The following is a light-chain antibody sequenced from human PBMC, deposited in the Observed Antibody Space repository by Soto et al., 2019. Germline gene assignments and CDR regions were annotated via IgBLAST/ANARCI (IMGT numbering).Light chain of an antibody. CDR3: NSYTSTSTSYV. CDR2: DVS. CDR1: SSDVGGYNY. Sequence: QSALTQPASVSGSPGQSITISCTGTSSDVGGYNYVSWYQHHPGKAPKLMIYDVSNRPSGVSNRFSGSKSGNTASLTSSGLQAEDEADYYCNSYTSTSTSYVFGTGTKLTVL. J-gene: IGLJ1*01. V-gene: IGLV2-14*03.